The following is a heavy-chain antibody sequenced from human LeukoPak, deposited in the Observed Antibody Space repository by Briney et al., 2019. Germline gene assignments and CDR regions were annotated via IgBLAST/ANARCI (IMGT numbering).Heavy chain of an antibody. Sequence: GGSLRLSCAASGFTFSSYAMSWVGQAPGKGLEGVSAISGSGGSTLYADSVKGRFPISRDNSKNTLHLQVNRLRPQDTAVLFFAKVIGIVSSPEHAFDIWGQGTMVTVSS. CDR3: AKVIGIVSSPEHAFDI. D-gene: IGHD2-2*01. J-gene: IGHJ3*02. V-gene: IGHV3-23*01. CDR2: ISGSGGST. CDR1: GFTFSSYA.